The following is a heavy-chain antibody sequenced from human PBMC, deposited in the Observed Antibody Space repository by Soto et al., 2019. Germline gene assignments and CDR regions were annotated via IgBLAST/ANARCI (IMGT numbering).Heavy chain of an antibody. CDR2: ISGNGGNT. V-gene: IGHV3-23*01. CDR1: GFTFSNSA. CDR3: AKGLTGTSGTFDY. D-gene: IGHD1-1*01. J-gene: IGHJ4*02. Sequence: EVQLLESGGGLVQPGGSLRLSCAASGFTFSNSAMSWVRQAPGKGLEWVSSISGNGGNTFYADSVKGRFTISRDNSKNTLYLQMNSLRDEDTAVYYCAKGLTGTSGTFDYWGQGALVTVSS.